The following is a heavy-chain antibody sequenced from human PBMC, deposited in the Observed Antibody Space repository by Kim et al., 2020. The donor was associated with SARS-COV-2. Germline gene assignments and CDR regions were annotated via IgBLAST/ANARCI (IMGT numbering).Heavy chain of an antibody. D-gene: IGHD6-13*01. V-gene: IGHV5-51*01. J-gene: IGHJ3*02. CDR3: ARLIAAADTSAFDI. Sequence: SPSFQGQVTISADKSISTAYLQWSSLKASDTAMYYCARLIAAADTSAFDIWGQGTMVTVSS.